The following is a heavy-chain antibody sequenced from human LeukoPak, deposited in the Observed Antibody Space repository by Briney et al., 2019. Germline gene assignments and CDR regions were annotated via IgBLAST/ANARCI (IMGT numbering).Heavy chain of an antibody. CDR1: GYTLTELS. CDR3: ARGWYYVGEYWFDP. CDR2: FDPEDGKT. D-gene: IGHD6-13*01. J-gene: IGHJ5*02. V-gene: IGHV1-24*01. Sequence: ASVKVSCKVSGYTLTELSMHWVRQAPGKGLEWMGGFDPEDGKTIYAQKFQGRVTMTTGTSTSTAYMELRSLRSDDTAVYYCARGWYYVGEYWFDPWGQGTLVTVSS.